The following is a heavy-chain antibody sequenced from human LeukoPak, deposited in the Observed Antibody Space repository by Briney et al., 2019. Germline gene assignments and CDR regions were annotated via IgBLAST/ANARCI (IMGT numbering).Heavy chain of an antibody. J-gene: IGHJ4*02. V-gene: IGHV3-48*01. CDR1: GFTFSSYS. Sequence: GGSLRLSCAASGFTFSSYSMNWVRQAPGKGLEWVSYISSSSSTIYYADSVKGRFTISRDNAKNSLYLQMNSLRAEDTAVYYCAKDPNRAAGYFDYWGQGTLVTVSS. CDR3: AKDPNRAAGYFDY. CDR2: ISSSSSTI. D-gene: IGHD1-14*01.